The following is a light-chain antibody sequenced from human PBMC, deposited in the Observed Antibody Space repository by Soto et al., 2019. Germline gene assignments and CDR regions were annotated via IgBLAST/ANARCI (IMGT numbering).Light chain of an antibody. CDR2: KAS. V-gene: IGKV1-5*03. J-gene: IGKJ1*01. CDR3: QHYNSYSEA. CDR1: EYIITY. Sequence: DIHMTQSPSSLSASLGDRVTLTLRTSEYIITYLNWYQQKPGKAPKLLIYKASTLKSGVPSRFSGSGSGTEFTLTISSLQPDDFATYYCQHYNSYSEAFGQGTKVDI.